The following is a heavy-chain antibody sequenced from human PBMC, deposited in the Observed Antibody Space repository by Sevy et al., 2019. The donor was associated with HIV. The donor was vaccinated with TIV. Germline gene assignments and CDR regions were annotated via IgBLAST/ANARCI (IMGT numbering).Heavy chain of an antibody. V-gene: IGHV3-33*01. CDR3: ARDSRNGLDP. CDR2: IWYDGINK. Sequence: GGSLRLSCVASGFIFGTYGMHWVRQAPGKGLEWVAVIWYDGINKDYADSVKGRFIISRDNSKNTMYLEMDSLRAEDTAVYYCARDSRNGLDPWGQGALVTVSS. CDR1: GFIFGTYG. J-gene: IGHJ5*02. D-gene: IGHD2-8*01.